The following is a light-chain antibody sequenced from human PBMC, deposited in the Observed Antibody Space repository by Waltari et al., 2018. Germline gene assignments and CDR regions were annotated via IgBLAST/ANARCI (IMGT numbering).Light chain of an antibody. CDR2: DVS. CDR1: SRDVGNSAW. Sequence: QSALTQPASVSGSPGQSITISCTRTSRDVGNSAWVSCYQQHPGKAPKVVIFDVSYRPSGVSNRFSGSKSGNTASLTISGLQAEDEADYYCTSYTSSHSLVFGTGTKVTVL. V-gene: IGLV2-14*03. J-gene: IGLJ1*01. CDR3: TSYTSSHSLV.